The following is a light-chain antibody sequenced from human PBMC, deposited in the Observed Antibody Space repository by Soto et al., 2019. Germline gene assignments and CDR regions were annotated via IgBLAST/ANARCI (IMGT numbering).Light chain of an antibody. Sequence: QTVVTQEPSFSVSPGGTVTLTCGLSSGSVSTNYYPSWYQQTPGQAPRTLIYSTNTRSSGVPDRFSGSILGNKAALTITGAQADDESDYYCVLYMGSGIRGFGGGTQLTGL. J-gene: IGLJ3*02. CDR3: VLYMGSGIRG. CDR1: SGSVSTNYY. V-gene: IGLV8-61*01. CDR2: STN.